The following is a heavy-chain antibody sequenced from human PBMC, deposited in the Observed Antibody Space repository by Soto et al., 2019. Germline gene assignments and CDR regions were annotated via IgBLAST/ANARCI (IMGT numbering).Heavy chain of an antibody. CDR1: RGSINRAS. CDR3: PGTPRTYPPMGGWFDP. CDR2: IYTSGST. V-gene: IGHV4-4*07. J-gene: IGHJ5*02. Sequence: PSETLALARTVPRGSINRASRTWVRQPAGKGLEWIGRIYTSGSTNYNPSLKSRVTMSVDTSKNQSSLKLSSVTAADTAVYYCPGTPRTYPPMGGWFDPWGQGTLVTVS. D-gene: IGHD3-16*01.